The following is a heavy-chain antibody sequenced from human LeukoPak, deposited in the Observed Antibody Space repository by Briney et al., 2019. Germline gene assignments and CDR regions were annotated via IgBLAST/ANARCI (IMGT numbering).Heavy chain of an antibody. CDR3: ARGWGRNWNENWFDA. CDR1: GFTFSAFS. Sequence: GGSLRLSCAASGFTFSAFSMNWVRQAPGKGLEWVSSISGSSSYIYYADSVKGRFTISRDNAKNLVYLQMNSLRAEDTAVYYCARGWGRNWNENWFDAWGQGIRVTASS. V-gene: IGHV3-21*04. J-gene: IGHJ5*02. D-gene: IGHD1-1*01. CDR2: ISGSSSYI.